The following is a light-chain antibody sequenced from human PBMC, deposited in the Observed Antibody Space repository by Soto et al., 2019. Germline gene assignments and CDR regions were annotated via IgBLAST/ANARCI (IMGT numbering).Light chain of an antibody. V-gene: IGKV3D-20*01. J-gene: IGKJ5*01. CDR2: DAS. CDR1: QSVDSSY. CDR3: QQYRMSPNT. Sequence: EIVLTQSPDTLSLTPGERATLSCGASQSVDSSYVAWYQQKPGLAPRLLMFDASSRANGIPDRFRGSGSGTGFTLTISSLEPEDFAVYYCQQYRMSPNTFGQGTRLEIK.